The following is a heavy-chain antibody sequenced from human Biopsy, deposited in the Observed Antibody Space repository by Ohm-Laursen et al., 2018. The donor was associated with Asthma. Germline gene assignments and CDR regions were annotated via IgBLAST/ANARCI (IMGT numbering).Heavy chain of an antibody. CDR2: INSVFGTT. J-gene: IGHJ4*02. V-gene: IGHV1-69*01. CDR1: GGTFNTYV. Sequence: VSSVKVSCKSLGGTFNTYVIGWVRQAPGQGLEWMGGINSVFGTTTYPQKFQDRVTITADDSTSTVYMELSILRSEDTAVYYCARKAGSCISRTCYSLDFWGQGTLVTVSS. D-gene: IGHD2-2*01. CDR3: ARKAGSCISRTCYSLDF.